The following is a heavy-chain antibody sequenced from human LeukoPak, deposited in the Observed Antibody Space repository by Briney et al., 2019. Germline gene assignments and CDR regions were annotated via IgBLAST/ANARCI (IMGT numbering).Heavy chain of an antibody. J-gene: IGHJ4*02. CDR1: GYSFTNYW. Sequence: GESLKISCKGSGYSFTNYWISWVRQMPGKGPEWMGRIDPSDSYTNYSPSFQGHVTISADKSISTAYLQWSSLKASDTAMYYCARGGDELLWYWGQGTLVTVSS. D-gene: IGHD2-15*01. CDR2: IDPSDSYT. CDR3: ARGGDELLWY. V-gene: IGHV5-10-1*01.